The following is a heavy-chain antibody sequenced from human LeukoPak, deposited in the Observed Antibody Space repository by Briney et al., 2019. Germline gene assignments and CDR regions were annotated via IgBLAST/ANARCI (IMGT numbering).Heavy chain of an antibody. V-gene: IGHV3-11*04. D-gene: IGHD2-2*01. CDR2: ISSSGSTI. J-gene: IGHJ2*01. Sequence: PGGSLRLSCAASGFTFSDYYMSWIRQAPGKGLEWVSYISSSGSTIYYADSVKGRFTISRDNAKNSLYLQMNSLRAEDTAVYYCARGGSYCSSTRCYDTLGYFDLWGRGTLVTVSS. CDR1: GFTFSDYY. CDR3: ARGGSYCSSTRCYDTLGYFDL.